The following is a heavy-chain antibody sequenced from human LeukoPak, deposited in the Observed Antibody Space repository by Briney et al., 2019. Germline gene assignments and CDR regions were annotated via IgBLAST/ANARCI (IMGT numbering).Heavy chain of an antibody. D-gene: IGHD1-20*01. CDR3: ARDTYNWNVDTFDP. J-gene: IGHJ5*02. CDR2: INHSGST. CDR1: GFTFDDYG. Sequence: GSLRLSCAATGFTFDDYGMSWVRQAPGKGLEWIGEINHSGSTNSNPSLKSRVTVSVDTSKNLFSLKLSSVTAADTAVYYCARDTYNWNVDTFDPWGQGTLVTVSS. V-gene: IGHV4-34*01.